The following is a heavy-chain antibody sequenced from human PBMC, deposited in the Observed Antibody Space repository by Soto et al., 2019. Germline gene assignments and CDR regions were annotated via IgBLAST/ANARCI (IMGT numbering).Heavy chain of an antibody. CDR3: AKENGYSSSWFEFDY. CDR1: GFPFSSYA. Sequence: RLSCAASGFPFSSYAMSWVRQAPGKGLEWVSAISGSGGSTYYADSVKGRFTISRDNSKNTLYLQMNSLRAEDTAVYYCAKENGYSSSWFEFDYWGQGTLVTVSS. J-gene: IGHJ4*02. D-gene: IGHD6-13*01. CDR2: ISGSGGST. V-gene: IGHV3-23*01.